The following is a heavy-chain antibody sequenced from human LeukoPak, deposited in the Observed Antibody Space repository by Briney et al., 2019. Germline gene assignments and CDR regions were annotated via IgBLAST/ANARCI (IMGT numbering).Heavy chain of an antibody. CDR1: GIIFNNFA. Sequence: GGSLRLSCAPSGIIFNNFAFHWVRQPPGKGLEWVAAVSYDGSNKYYADSVRGRLTISRDNSKNTLYLQMNSLRAEDTAVYYCARERGRGRDSPWFDYWGQGTLVTVSS. D-gene: IGHD1-26*01. CDR3: ARERGRGRDSPWFDY. J-gene: IGHJ4*02. V-gene: IGHV3-30-3*01. CDR2: VSYDGSNK.